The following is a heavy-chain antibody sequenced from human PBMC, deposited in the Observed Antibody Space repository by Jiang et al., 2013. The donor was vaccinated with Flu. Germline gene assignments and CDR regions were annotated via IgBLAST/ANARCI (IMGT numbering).Heavy chain of an antibody. J-gene: IGHJ4*02. CDR2: IIPILGIA. D-gene: IGHD3-10*01. Sequence: SGAEVKKPGASVKVSCKASGYTFTSYDINWVRQAPGQGLEWMGRIIPILGIANYAQKFQGRVTITADKSTSTAYMELSSLRSEDTAVYYCARVITMVRGVNLQYFDYWGQGTLVTVSS. V-gene: IGHV1-69*04. CDR1: GYTFTSYD. CDR3: ARVITMVRGVNLQYFDY.